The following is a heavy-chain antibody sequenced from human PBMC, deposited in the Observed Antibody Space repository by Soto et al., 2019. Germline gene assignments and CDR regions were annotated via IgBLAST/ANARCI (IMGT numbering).Heavy chain of an antibody. V-gene: IGHV4-59*08. Sequence: QVQLQESGPGLVKPSETLSLTCTVSGGSITNYYCSWFRQPPGKGLEWIGYINYDGYSAYNLSLKRRVTLSMDASKTQFSLMLESVTATATAVYYCARHGFGPLHGLVDVWGPGPTVIVSS. CDR3: ARHGFGPLHGLVDV. J-gene: IGHJ6*02. D-gene: IGHD3-10*01. CDR1: GGSITNYY. CDR2: INYDGYS.